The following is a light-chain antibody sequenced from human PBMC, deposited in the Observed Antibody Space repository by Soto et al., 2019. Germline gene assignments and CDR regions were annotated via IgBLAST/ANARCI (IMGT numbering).Light chain of an antibody. CDR3: QQYGSSPFT. V-gene: IGKV3-20*01. Sequence: EIVLTQSPGTLSLSPGERATLSCRVSQSVSSSYLAWHQQKPGQAPRLLIYGASSRATGIPDRFSGSGSGTDFTLTISRLEPEDLAVYDCQQYGSSPFTFGQGTKVEIK. CDR2: GAS. J-gene: IGKJ2*01. CDR1: QSVSSSY.